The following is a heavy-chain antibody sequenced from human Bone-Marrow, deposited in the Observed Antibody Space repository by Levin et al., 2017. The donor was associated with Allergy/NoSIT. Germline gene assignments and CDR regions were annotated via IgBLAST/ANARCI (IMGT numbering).Heavy chain of an antibody. V-gene: IGHV4-30-2*01. D-gene: IGHD4-11*01. J-gene: IGHJ5*02. CDR1: GGSISSGGYS. CDR2: IYHSGST. CDR3: ARGRTVTTLDWFDP. Sequence: SSETLSLTCAVSGGSISSGGYSWSWIRQPPGKGLEWIGYIYHSGSTYYNPSLKSRVTISVDRSKNQFSLKLSSVTAADTAVYYCARGRTVTTLDWFDPWGQGTLVTVSS.